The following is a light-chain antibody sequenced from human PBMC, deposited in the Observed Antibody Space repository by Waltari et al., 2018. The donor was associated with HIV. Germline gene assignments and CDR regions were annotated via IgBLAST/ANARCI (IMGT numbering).Light chain of an antibody. J-gene: IGKJ5*01. Sequence: EIVLTQSPATLSLSPGERATLSCRASQSVSSNLAWYQQKPGQAPRLLISGASTRATGIPARFSGSGSGTEFTLTISSLQSEDFAVYYCQQYNNWPPAFGQGTRLEI. CDR3: QQYNNWPPA. V-gene: IGKV3-15*01. CDR1: QSVSSN. CDR2: GAS.